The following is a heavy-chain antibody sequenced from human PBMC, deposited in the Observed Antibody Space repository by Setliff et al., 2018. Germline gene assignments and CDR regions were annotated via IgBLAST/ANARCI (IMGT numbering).Heavy chain of an antibody. CDR1: GYTITNFA. J-gene: IGHJ6*03. CDR2: IMPIFGTT. D-gene: IGHD3-22*01. V-gene: IGHV1-69*05. CDR3: AREEGYYYDSTDYYYYMDV. Sequence: SVKVSCKASGYTITNFALNWVRQAPGQGLEWMGGIMPIFGTTNYARKFQGRVTITTDKSTSTAYMEMSSLRSEDTAVYYCAREEGYYYDSTDYYYYMDVWGKGTTVTVSS.